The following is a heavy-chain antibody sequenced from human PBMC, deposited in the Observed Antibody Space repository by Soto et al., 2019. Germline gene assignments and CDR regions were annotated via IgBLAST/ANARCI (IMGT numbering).Heavy chain of an antibody. J-gene: IGHJ4*02. CDR2: VNPIVSMS. CDR3: ASSYGSGYRAFDY. V-gene: IGHV1-69*02. CDR1: GDAFNFCS. D-gene: IGHD3-10*01. Sequence: ASVKVSCKASGDAFNFCSIKWVRQAPGLGLEWMGRVNPIVSMSNYAQKFQGRVTMTADKSTSTAYMELSSLRSEDTAIYYCASSYGSGYRAFDYWGQGALVTVSS.